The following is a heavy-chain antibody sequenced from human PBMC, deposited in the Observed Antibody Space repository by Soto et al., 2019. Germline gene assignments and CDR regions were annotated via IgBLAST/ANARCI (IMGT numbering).Heavy chain of an antibody. CDR3: AKSHDIVVVPAAFNWFDP. Sequence: GGSLRLSCAASGFTFSSYAMIWVRRAPGKGLEWVSAISGSGGSTYYADSVKGRFTISRDNSKNTLYLQMNSLRAEDTAVYYCAKSHDIVVVPAAFNWFDPWGQGTLVTVSS. CDR1: GFTFSSYA. D-gene: IGHD2-2*01. V-gene: IGHV3-23*01. J-gene: IGHJ5*02. CDR2: ISGSGGST.